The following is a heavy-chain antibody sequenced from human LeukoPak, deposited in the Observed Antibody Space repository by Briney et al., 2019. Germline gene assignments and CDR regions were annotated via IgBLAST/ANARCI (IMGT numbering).Heavy chain of an antibody. J-gene: IGHJ2*01. CDR3: ARVPRLYWYFDL. CDR1: GGTFSSYA. Sequence: GASVKVSCKASGGTFSSYAISWVRQGPGQGLEWMGWINPNSGGTNYAQKFQGWVTMTRDTSISTAYMELSRLRSDDTAVYYCARVPRLYWYFDLWGRGTLVTVSS. V-gene: IGHV1-2*04. CDR2: INPNSGGT.